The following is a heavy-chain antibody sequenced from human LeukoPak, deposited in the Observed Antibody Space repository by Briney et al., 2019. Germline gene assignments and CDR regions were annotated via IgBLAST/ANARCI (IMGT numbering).Heavy chain of an antibody. CDR1: GGSITSGDYY. J-gene: IGHJ4*02. CDR3: ARGLGSTWYGH. D-gene: IGHD6-13*01. V-gene: IGHV4-30-4*01. CDR2: TYSRGTN. Sequence: SHTLSLTCTVSGGSITSGDYYWSWIRQPPGKGLEWIGYTYSRGTNSYYPSLQTRVTISVDTSKNQFSLTLRSVTAADTAVYFCARGLGSTWYGHWGQGPLVTVSS.